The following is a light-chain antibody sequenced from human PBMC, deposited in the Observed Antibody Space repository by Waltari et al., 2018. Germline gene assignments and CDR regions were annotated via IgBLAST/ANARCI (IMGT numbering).Light chain of an antibody. CDR2: WAS. V-gene: IGKV4-1*01. J-gene: IGKJ1*01. CDR1: QSVLYSSNNKNY. CDR3: QQYYSTPRT. Sequence: DIVMTQSPDSLAVSLGERATINCKSSQSVLYSSNNKNYLAWYQQKPGQPPKLLIYWASTRQSVVPDRFSGSGSGTDFTLTISSLQAEYVAVYYCQQYYSTPRTFGQGTKVEIK.